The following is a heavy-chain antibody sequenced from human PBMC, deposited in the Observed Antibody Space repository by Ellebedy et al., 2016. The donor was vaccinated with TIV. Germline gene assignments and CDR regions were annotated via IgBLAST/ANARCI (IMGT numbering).Heavy chain of an antibody. Sequence: PGGSLRLSCAASGFTFSSYSMNWVRQAPGKGLEWVANIKQDGSEKYYLDSVKGRFTISRDNAKNTLYLQMNSLRAEDTAVYYCATWGMTTVTYLDFDYWGQGTLVTVSS. CDR3: ATWGMTTVTYLDFDY. V-gene: IGHV3-7*01. D-gene: IGHD4-17*01. J-gene: IGHJ4*02. CDR1: GFTFSSYS. CDR2: IKQDGSEK.